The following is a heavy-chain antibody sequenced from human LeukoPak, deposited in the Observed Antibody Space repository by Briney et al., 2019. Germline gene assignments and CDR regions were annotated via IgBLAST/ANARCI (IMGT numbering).Heavy chain of an antibody. J-gene: IGHJ4*02. V-gene: IGHV4-59*08. CDR3: ARHRSRWFGELNY. D-gene: IGHD3-10*01. CDR2: IYYSGST. Sequence: SETLSLTCTVSGGSISSYYWSWIRQPPGKGLEGIGYIYYSGSTNYNPSLKSRVTISVDTSKNQFSLKLSSVTAADTAVYYCARHRSRWFGELNYWGQGTLVTVSS. CDR1: GGSISSYY.